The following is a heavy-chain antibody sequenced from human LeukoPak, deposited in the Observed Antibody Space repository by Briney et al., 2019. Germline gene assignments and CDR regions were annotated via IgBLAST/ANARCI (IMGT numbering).Heavy chain of an antibody. CDR1: GGSISSGGYY. Sequence: PSETLSLTCTVSGGSISSGGYYWGWIRQPPGKGLEWIGSIYYSGSTYYNPSLKSRVTISVDTSKNQFSLKLSSVTAADTAVYYCARHSGSYYLLYAFDIWGQGTMVTVSS. D-gene: IGHD1-26*01. J-gene: IGHJ3*02. CDR2: IYYSGST. V-gene: IGHV4-39*01. CDR3: ARHSGSYYLLYAFDI.